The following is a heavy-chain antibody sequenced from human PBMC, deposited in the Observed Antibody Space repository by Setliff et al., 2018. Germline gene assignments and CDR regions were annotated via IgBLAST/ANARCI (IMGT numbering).Heavy chain of an antibody. V-gene: IGHV4-39*01. D-gene: IGHD3-22*01. CDR2: IYYSGNT. Sequence: PSETLSLTCSVSGDSISSSSYYWGWIRQPPGKGLEWIGRIYYSGNTYYNSSLRSRVTISVDTSKNQFSLSLSSVTAADTALYYCAIGVGYCDFFDCFPFYNWGQGFLVTVSS. CDR3: AIGVGYCDFFDCFPFYN. CDR1: GDSISSSSYY. J-gene: IGHJ4*02.